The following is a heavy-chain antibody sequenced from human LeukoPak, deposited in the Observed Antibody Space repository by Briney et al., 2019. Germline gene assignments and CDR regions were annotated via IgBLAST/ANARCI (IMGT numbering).Heavy chain of an antibody. Sequence: ASETLSLTCTVSGGSISSYYWSWIRQPAGKGLEWIGRIYTSGSTNYNPSLKSRVTMSVDTSKNQFSLKLSSVTAVDTAVYYCARVDSSGWTLDYWGQGTLVTVSS. J-gene: IGHJ4*02. D-gene: IGHD6-19*01. CDR3: ARVDSSGWTLDY. CDR2: IYTSGST. V-gene: IGHV4-4*07. CDR1: GGSISSYY.